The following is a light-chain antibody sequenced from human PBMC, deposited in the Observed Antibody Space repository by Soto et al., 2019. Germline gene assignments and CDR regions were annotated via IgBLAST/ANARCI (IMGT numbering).Light chain of an antibody. CDR1: EDINSR. V-gene: IGKV1-12*01. CDR2: AAF. J-gene: IGKJ5*01. CDR3: QQADSFPIT. Sequence: DIQMTQSPSSVSASVGDRVTISCRASEDINSRLAWYQQKPGNAPKLLIYAAFILQSGVPSRFSGYGSGTDFTLAISSLQPEDVATYYCQQADSFPITVGQGTRLEIK.